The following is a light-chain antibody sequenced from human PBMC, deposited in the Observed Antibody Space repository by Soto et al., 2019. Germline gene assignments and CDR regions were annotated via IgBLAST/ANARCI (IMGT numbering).Light chain of an antibody. CDR3: QQRSKWPLT. Sequence: EIVLTQSPATLSLSPGERGTLSCRASQTVSSNFLAWYQQKPGQAPRLLIYDASNRATGIPARFSGSGSGTDFTLTISSLEPEDFAVYYCQQRSKWPLTFGQGTRLEIK. J-gene: IGKJ5*01. V-gene: IGKV3-11*01. CDR1: QTVSSN. CDR2: DAS.